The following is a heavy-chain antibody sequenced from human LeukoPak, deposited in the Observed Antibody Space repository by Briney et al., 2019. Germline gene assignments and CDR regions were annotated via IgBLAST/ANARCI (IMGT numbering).Heavy chain of an antibody. V-gene: IGHV3-48*04. Sequence: GGSLRLSCAASGFTFSSYSMNWVRQAPGKGLEWVSYISSSSSTIYYADSVKGRFTISRDNAKNSLYLQMNSLRAEDTAVYYCADSRSYLHNWGQGTLVTVSS. J-gene: IGHJ4*02. CDR3: ADSRSYLHN. D-gene: IGHD3-22*01. CDR2: ISSSSSTI. CDR1: GFTFSSYS.